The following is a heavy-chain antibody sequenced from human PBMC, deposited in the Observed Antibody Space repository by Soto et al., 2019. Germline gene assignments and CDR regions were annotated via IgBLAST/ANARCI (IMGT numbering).Heavy chain of an antibody. D-gene: IGHD3-10*01. J-gene: IGHJ4*02. V-gene: IGHV3-49*03. CDR2: IRSKAYGGTT. CDR1: GFTFGDYA. CDR3: TRSYYYGSGSYYNRPFDY. Sequence: GGSLRLSCTASGFTFGDYAMSWFRQAPGKGLEWVGFIRSKAYGGTTEYAASVKGRFTISRDDSKSIAYLQMNSLKTEDTAVYYCTRSYYYGSGSYYNRPFDYWGQGTLVTVSS.